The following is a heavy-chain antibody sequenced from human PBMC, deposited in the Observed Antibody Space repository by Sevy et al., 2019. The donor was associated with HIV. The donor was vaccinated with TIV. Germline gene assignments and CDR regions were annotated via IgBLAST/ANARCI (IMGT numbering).Heavy chain of an antibody. D-gene: IGHD5-18*01. Sequence: GESLKISCKGSGYSFTSYWIGWVRQMPGKGLEWMGIIYPGDSDTRYSPSFQGQVTISADKSISTAYLQWSSLKASDTAMYYCARQNIGRYSYGYFDYWGQGTLVTVSS. V-gene: IGHV5-51*01. CDR3: ARQNIGRYSYGYFDY. J-gene: IGHJ4*02. CDR2: IYPGDSDT. CDR1: GYSFTSYW.